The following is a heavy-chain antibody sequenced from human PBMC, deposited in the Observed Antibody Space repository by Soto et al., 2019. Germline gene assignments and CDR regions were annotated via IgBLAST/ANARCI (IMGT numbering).Heavy chain of an antibody. CDR1: GFTFTSSA. CDR3: AAGVTRYGMDV. Sequence: GASVKVSCKASGFTFTSSAVQWVRQARGQRLEWIEWIVVGSGNTNYAQKFQERVTITRDMSTSTAYMELSSLRSEDTAVYYCAAGVTRYGMDVWGQGTTVTVSS. CDR2: IVVGSGNT. J-gene: IGHJ6*02. D-gene: IGHD5-18*01. V-gene: IGHV1-58*01.